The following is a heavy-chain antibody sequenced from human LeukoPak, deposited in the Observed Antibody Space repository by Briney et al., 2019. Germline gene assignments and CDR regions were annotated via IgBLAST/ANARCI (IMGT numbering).Heavy chain of an antibody. D-gene: IGHD2-15*01. Sequence: ASVKVSCKASGYTFTGYYMYWVRQAPGQGLEWMGRINPNSGGTDYAQNFQGRVTMTRDTSIRTAYMELSRLRSDDPAVYYCARGYYSGGTCYLVENWFDPWGQGTLVTVSS. CDR2: INPNSGGT. CDR1: GYTFTGYY. CDR3: ARGYYSGGTCYLVENWFDP. J-gene: IGHJ5*02. V-gene: IGHV1-2*06.